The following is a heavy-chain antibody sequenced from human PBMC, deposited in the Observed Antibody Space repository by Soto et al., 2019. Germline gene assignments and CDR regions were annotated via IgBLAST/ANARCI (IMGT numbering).Heavy chain of an antibody. CDR1: GYKFTTYF. CDR3: VRGYGTTSPCSGHFQF. V-gene: IGHV1-46*01. CDR2: IHPSGDT. Sequence: GSSVHVSCTASGYKFTTYFIHWVRQAPGQGLEWMGMIHPSGDTGYAQKFRGRVTMTIDTSTTTAYMELRNLTSEDTAVYCSVRGYGTTSPCSGHFQFWGQRTRVTVA. J-gene: IGHJ1*01. D-gene: IGHD1-1*01.